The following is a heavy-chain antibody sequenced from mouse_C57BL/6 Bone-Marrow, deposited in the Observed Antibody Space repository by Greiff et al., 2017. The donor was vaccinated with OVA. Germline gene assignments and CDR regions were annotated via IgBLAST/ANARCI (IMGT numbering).Heavy chain of an antibody. J-gene: IGHJ4*01. CDR1: GYTFTDYY. V-gene: IGHV1-26*01. CDR2: INPNNGGT. CDR3: AFGAMDY. Sequence: VQLQQSGPELVKPGASVKISCKASGYTFTDYYMNWVKQSHGKSLEWIGDINPNNGGTSYNQKFKGKATLTVDKSSSTAYMELRSLTSEDSAVYYCAFGAMDYWGQGTSVTVSS.